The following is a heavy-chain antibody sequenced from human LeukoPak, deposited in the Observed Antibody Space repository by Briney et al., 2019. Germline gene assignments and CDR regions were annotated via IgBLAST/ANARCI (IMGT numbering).Heavy chain of an antibody. CDR3: AKGLAPFVPHYFDY. D-gene: IGHD6-6*01. CDR2: ISGSGGST. J-gene: IGHJ4*02. Sequence: GGTLRLSCAASGFTFSSYGMSWVRQAPGKGLEWVSAISGSGGSTYYADSVKGRFTISRDNSKNTLYLQMNSLRAEDTAVYYCAKGLAPFVPHYFDYWGQGTLVTVSS. CDR1: GFTFSSYG. V-gene: IGHV3-23*01.